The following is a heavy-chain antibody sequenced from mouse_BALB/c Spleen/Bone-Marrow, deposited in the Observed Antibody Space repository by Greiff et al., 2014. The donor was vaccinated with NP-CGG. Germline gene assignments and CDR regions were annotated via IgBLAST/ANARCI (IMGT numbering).Heavy chain of an antibody. V-gene: IGHV2-9*02. CDR2: IWAGGST. CDR3: ARVYLWYFDV. Sequence: VQLKESGPGLVAPSQSLSITCTVSGFSLTSYGIHWVRQPPGKGLEWLGVIWAGGSTNYNSALMSRLSISKDNSKSQVFLKMNSLQTDDTAMYYCARVYLWYFDVWGAGTTVTVSS. CDR1: GFSLTSYG. J-gene: IGHJ1*01. D-gene: IGHD2-3*01.